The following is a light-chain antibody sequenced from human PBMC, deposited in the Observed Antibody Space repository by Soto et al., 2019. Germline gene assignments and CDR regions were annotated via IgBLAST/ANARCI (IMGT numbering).Light chain of an antibody. CDR3: QSYDSSLSGGV. V-gene: IGLV1-40*01. J-gene: IGLJ3*02. CDR1: SSNIGAGYD. CDR2: GNS. Sequence: QSVLTQPPSVSGAPGQRVTISCTGSSSNIGAGYDVHWYQQLPGTAPKLLIYGNSNRPSGVPDRFSGSKSGTSASLAITGLRAEHEADYYCQSYDSSLSGGVFGGGTKLTVL.